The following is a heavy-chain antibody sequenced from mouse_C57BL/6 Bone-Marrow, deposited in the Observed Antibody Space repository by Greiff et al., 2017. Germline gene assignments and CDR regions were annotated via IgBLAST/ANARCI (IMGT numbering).Heavy chain of an antibody. J-gene: IGHJ2*01. D-gene: IGHD2-1*01. CDR1: GYTFTSYW. V-gene: IGHV1-64*01. CDR3: ARGGYGNYYFDY. Sequence: QVQLQQPGAELVKPGASVTLSCKASGYTFTSYWMHWVKQRPGQGLEWIGMIHPNSGSTNYNEKFKSKATLTVDKSSSTAYMQLSSLTSEDSAVYYCARGGYGNYYFDYWGQGTTLTVSS. CDR2: IHPNSGST.